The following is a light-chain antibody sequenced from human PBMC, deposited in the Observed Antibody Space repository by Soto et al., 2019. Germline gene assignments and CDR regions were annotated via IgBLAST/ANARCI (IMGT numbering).Light chain of an antibody. CDR1: QSIRSY. Sequence: DIQLTQSPSSLSASVGDKVTITCRASQSIRSYLNWVQQKPGKAPKLLIYDASSLQTGVPSRFSGSGSGTDFSLPISSLQPEDFATYYCQQSYSTPPWTFGQGTKVDIK. J-gene: IGKJ1*01. CDR3: QQSYSTPPWT. V-gene: IGKV1-39*01. CDR2: DAS.